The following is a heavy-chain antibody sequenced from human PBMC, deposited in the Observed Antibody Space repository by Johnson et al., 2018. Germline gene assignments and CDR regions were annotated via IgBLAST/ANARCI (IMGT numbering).Heavy chain of an antibody. CDR1: GFTFSIYA. CDR3: AKWSVASPHYDMDV. Sequence: VQLVQSGGGLVQPGGSLRLSCAASGFTFSIYAMTWVRQAPGKGLEWVSGISGSGSTTYSADSVKGRFTISRDNPRNTLYLQRNSLRAEDTAVYYCAKWSVASPHYDMDVWGKGTTVTVSS. CDR2: ISGSGSTT. J-gene: IGHJ6*03. D-gene: IGHD2-21*01. V-gene: IGHV3-23*04.